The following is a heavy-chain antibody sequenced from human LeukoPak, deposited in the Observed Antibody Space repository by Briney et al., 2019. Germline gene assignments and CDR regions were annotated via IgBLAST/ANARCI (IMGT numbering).Heavy chain of an antibody. CDR2: IYYDGSNK. J-gene: IGHJ4*02. V-gene: IGHV3-33*01. CDR1: GLTFSAHG. CDR3: ARVWFGELLSPFDY. D-gene: IGHD3-10*01. Sequence: GGSLRLSCAASGLTFSAHGMHWVRQAPGKGLEWVAVIYYDGSNKYYGDAVKGRFTISRDDSKNTLYLQMNSLRAEDTAVYYCARVWFGELLSPFDYWGQGTLVTVSS.